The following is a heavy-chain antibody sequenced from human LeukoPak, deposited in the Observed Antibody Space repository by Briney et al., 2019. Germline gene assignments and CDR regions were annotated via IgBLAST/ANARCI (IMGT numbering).Heavy chain of an antibody. CDR3: ARVVPAAMIFGY. CDR1: GGSLSSGDYY. Sequence: SQTLSLTCTVSGGSLSSGDYYWSWIRQPPGKGLEWIGYIYYSGSTYYNPSLKSRVTISVDTSKNQFSLKLSSVTAADTAVYYCARVVPAAMIFGYWGQGTLVTVSS. CDR2: IYYSGST. D-gene: IGHD2-2*01. V-gene: IGHV4-30-4*08. J-gene: IGHJ4*02.